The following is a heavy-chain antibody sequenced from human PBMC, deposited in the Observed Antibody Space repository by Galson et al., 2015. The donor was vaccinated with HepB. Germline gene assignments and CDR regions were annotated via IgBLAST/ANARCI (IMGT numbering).Heavy chain of an antibody. CDR2: IRYDGSNK. CDR1: GFTFSSYG. D-gene: IGHD6-19*01. Sequence: SLRLSCAASGFTFSSYGMHWVRQAPGKGLEWVAFIRYDGSNKYYADSVKGRFTISRDNSKNTLYLQMNSLRAEDTAVYYCANPFFLAGSGWYYFDYWGQGTLVTVSS. CDR3: ANPFFLAGSGWYYFDY. J-gene: IGHJ4*02. V-gene: IGHV3-30*02.